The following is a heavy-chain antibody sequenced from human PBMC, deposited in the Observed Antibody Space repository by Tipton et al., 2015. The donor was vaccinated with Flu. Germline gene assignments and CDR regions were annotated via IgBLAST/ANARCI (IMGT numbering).Heavy chain of an antibody. CDR2: IDPSDYYT. CDR1: GYSFPSYW. J-gene: IGHJ4*02. D-gene: IGHD5-24*01. CDR3: ARHREMAATNFDY. V-gene: IGHV5-10-1*01. Sequence: QLVQSGAEVKKPGESLRISCKGSGYSFPSYWITWVRQMPGRGLEWMGRIDPSDYYTNYSPSFQGHVTISVDKSINTAYLQWSSLRASDTALYYCARHREMAATNFDYWGQGTLVTVSS.